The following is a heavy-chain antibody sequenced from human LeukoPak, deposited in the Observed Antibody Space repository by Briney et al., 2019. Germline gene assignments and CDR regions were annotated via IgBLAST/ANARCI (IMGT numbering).Heavy chain of an antibody. Sequence: PGGSLRLSCAASGFTSSSYGMHWVRQAPGKGLEWVAVISYDGSNKYYADSVKGRFTISRDNSKNTLYLQMNSLRAEDTAVYYCAKISGSWYEGVGGYYFDYWGQGTLVTVSS. V-gene: IGHV3-30*18. CDR2: ISYDGSNK. D-gene: IGHD6-13*01. CDR3: AKISGSWYEGVGGYYFDY. J-gene: IGHJ4*02. CDR1: GFTSSSYG.